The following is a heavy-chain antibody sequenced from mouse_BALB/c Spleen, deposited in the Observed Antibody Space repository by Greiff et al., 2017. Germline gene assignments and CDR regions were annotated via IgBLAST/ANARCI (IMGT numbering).Heavy chain of an antibody. CDR1: GFTFSDYY. J-gene: IGHJ3*01. Sequence: DVMLVESGGGLVKPGGSLKLSCAASGFTFSDYYMYWVRQTPEKRLEWVATISDGGSYTYYPDSVKGRFTISRDNAKNNLYLQMSSLKSEDTAMYYCARDYHYGSSYGFAYWGQGTLVTVSA. D-gene: IGHD1-1*01. CDR3: ARDYHYGSSYGFAY. CDR2: ISDGGSYT. V-gene: IGHV5-4*02.